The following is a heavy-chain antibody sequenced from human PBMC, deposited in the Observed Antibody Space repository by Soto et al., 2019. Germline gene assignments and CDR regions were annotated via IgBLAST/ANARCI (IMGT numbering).Heavy chain of an antibody. CDR2: INHSGST. CDR3: ARGYSSSWYREQNYFDY. J-gene: IGHJ4*02. CDR1: GGSFSGYY. Sequence: SETLSLTCAVYGGSFSGYYWSWIRQPPGKGLEWIGEINHSGSTNYNPSLKSRVTISVDTSKNQFSLKLSSVTAADTAVYYCARGYSSSWYREQNYFDYWGQGTLVTVSS. D-gene: IGHD6-13*01. V-gene: IGHV4-34*01.